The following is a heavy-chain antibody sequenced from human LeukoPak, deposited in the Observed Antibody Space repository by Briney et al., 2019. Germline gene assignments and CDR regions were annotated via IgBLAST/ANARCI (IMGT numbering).Heavy chain of an antibody. J-gene: IGHJ4*02. CDR2: IYYSGST. Sequence: SETLSLTCTVSGGSISSSSYYWGWIRQPPGKGLEWIGSIYYSGSTYYNPSLKSRVTISVDTSKNQFSLKLSSVTAADTAVYYCARDGPQGFDYWGQGTLVTVSS. V-gene: IGHV4-39*07. CDR3: ARDGPQGFDY. CDR1: GGSISSSSYY.